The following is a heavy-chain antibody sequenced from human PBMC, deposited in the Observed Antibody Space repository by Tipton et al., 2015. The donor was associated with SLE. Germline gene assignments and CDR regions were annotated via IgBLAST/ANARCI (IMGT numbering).Heavy chain of an antibody. CDR2: IYYGGGT. J-gene: IGHJ3*01. Sequence: TLSLTCTVSGDSISNGDDYWSWIRQPPGKGLEWIGNIYYGGGTYYNPSLESRVTISLDTSKNQFSLKLNSVTAADTAVYYCARTFYGGGDAFDVWGQGTKVSVSS. D-gene: IGHD4-23*01. CDR1: GDSISNGDDY. CDR3: ARTFYGGGDAFDV. V-gene: IGHV4-31*03.